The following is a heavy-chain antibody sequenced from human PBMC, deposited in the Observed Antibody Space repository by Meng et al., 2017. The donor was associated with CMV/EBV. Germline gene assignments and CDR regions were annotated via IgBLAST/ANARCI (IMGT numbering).Heavy chain of an antibody. Sequence: ASVKVSCKASGYTFTGYYMHWVRQAPGQGLEWMGWINPNSGGTNYAQKFQGRVTMTRDTSISTAYMELSRLRSDDTAVYYCARSYSGYDYWFDPWGQGTLVTVFS. D-gene: IGHD5-12*01. V-gene: IGHV1-2*02. CDR1: GYTFTGYY. J-gene: IGHJ5*02. CDR3: ARSYSGYDYWFDP. CDR2: INPNSGGT.